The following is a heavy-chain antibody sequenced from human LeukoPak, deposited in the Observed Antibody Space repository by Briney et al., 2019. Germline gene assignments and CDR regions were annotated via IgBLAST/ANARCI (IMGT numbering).Heavy chain of an antibody. D-gene: IGHD4-17*01. CDR1: GGSISSYY. J-gene: IGHJ4*02. Sequence: SETLSLTCTVSGGSISSYYWSWIRQPPGKGLEWIGYIYYSGSTNYNPSLKSRVTISVDTSKNQFSLKLSSVTAADTAVYYCARLQTTVTAARVPDYWGQGTLVTVSS. CDR2: IYYSGST. CDR3: ARLQTTVTAARVPDY. V-gene: IGHV4-59*08.